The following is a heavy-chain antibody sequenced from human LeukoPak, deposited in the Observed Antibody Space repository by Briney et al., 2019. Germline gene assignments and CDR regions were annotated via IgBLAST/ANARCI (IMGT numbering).Heavy chain of an antibody. J-gene: IGHJ6*03. CDR1: GFTFSSYD. D-gene: IGHD3-10*01. Sequence: PGGSLRLSCAASGFTFSSYDMSWVRQAPGKGLEWVAFIRYDGSNKYYADSVKGRFTISRDNSKNTLYLQMNSLRAEDTAVYYCTCMVRGVTYYYYYMDVWGKGTTVTISS. CDR2: IRYDGSNK. V-gene: IGHV3-30*02. CDR3: TCMVRGVTYYYYYMDV.